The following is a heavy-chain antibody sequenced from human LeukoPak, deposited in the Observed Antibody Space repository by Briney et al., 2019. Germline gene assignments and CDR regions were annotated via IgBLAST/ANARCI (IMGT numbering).Heavy chain of an antibody. J-gene: IGHJ4*02. CDR3: ARAEGYYGSGSYRYYFDY. Sequence: GASVKVSCKASGYTFTGYYMHWVRQAPGQGLEWMGWINPNSGGTNYAQKLQGRVTMTTDTSTSTAYMELRSLRSDDTAVYYCARAEGYYGSGSYRYYFDYWGQGTLVTVSS. D-gene: IGHD3-10*01. CDR2: INPNSGGT. CDR1: GYTFTGYY. V-gene: IGHV1-2*02.